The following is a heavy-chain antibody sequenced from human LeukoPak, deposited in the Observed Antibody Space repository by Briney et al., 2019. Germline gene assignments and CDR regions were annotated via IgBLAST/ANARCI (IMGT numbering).Heavy chain of an antibody. V-gene: IGHV5-51*01. CDR3: ARHVPIHYGVETGWWFDP. J-gene: IGHJ5*02. CDR1: GYSFTSYW. CDR2: IYPGDSDT. D-gene: IGHD4-17*01. Sequence: HGESLKISCKGSGYSFTSYWIGWVRQMPGKGLEWMGIIYPGDSDTRYSPSFQGQVTISADKSISTAYLQWSSPKASDTAMYYCARHVPIHYGVETGWWFDPWGQGTLVTVSS.